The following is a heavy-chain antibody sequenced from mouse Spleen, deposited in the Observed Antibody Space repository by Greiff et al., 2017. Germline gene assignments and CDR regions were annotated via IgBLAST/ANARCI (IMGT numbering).Heavy chain of an antibody. CDR1: GYSFTGYY. Sequence: VQLQQSGPELVKPGASVKISCKASGYSFTGYYMNWVKQSPEKSLEWIGEINPSTGGTTYNQKFKAKATLTVDKSSSTAYMQLKSLTSEDSAVYYCARNYGSSRYAMDYWGQGTSVTVSS. V-gene: IGHV1-42*01. J-gene: IGHJ4*01. CDR2: INPSTGGT. CDR3: ARNYGSSRYAMDY. D-gene: IGHD1-1*01.